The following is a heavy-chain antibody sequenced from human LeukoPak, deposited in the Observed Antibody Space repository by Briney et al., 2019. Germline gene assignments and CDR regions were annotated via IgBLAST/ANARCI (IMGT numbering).Heavy chain of an antibody. CDR3: AVLSSGYYYDSTYYFDY. CDR2: ISGSGGST. J-gene: IGHJ4*02. CDR1: GFTFSSYA. D-gene: IGHD3-22*01. V-gene: IGHV3-23*01. Sequence: GGSLRLSCAASGFTFSSYAMSWVRQAPGKGLEWVSVISGSGGSTYYADSVKGRFTISRDNSKNTLYLQMNSLRAEDTAVYYCAVLSSGYYYDSTYYFDYWGQGTLVTVSS.